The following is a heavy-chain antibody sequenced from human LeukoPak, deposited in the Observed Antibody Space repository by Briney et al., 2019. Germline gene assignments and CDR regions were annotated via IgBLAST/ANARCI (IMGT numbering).Heavy chain of an antibody. CDR1: GFTFSRYD. J-gene: IGHJ3*02. CDR3: ARGYYAGSGSDGFDI. V-gene: IGHV3-13*01. D-gene: IGHD3-10*01. CDR2: IGTAGDT. Sequence: GGSLRLPCAASGFTFSRYDMQWLRQCPGKGSPWVSGIGTAGDTYYPGSVKGRFTVSRESAKNSVYLEMNGLRVGDTAVYYCARGYYAGSGSDGFDIWGQGTMVTVSS.